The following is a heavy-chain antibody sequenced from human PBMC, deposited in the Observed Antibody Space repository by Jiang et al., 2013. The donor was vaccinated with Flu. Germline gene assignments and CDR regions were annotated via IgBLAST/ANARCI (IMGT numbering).Heavy chain of an antibody. CDR1: GGSLNNYY. CDR3: ARERCGGGGCTDAFEI. Sequence: LLKPSETLSLTCAVFGGSLNNYYHGWIRQAPGKGLEWIGEIHHSGNTNYNPSLKSRVTISVDTSKNQFSLRVSSVTAADTALYYCARERCGGGGCTDAFEIWG. J-gene: IGHJ3*02. V-gene: IGHV4-34*01. CDR2: IHHSGNT. D-gene: IGHD2-21*01.